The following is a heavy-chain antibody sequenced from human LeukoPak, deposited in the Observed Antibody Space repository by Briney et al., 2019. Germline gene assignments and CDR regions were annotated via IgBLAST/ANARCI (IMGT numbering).Heavy chain of an antibody. D-gene: IGHD6-13*01. CDR3: AKDAWPYSNTLNWFDS. Sequence: GGSLRLSCAASGFTFSSHGIHWVRQAPGKGLERVAFIRYDGSNKYYADFVKGRFTVSRDSSKNTVYLQMDNLRAEDTAIYYCAKDAWPYSNTLNWFDSWGQGTLVTVSS. CDR1: GFTFSSHG. J-gene: IGHJ5*01. V-gene: IGHV3-30*02. CDR2: IRYDGSNK.